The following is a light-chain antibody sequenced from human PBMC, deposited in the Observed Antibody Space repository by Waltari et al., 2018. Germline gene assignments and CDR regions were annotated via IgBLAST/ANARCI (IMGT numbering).Light chain of an antibody. CDR3: QQYNNWPPYT. V-gene: IGKV3-15*01. Sequence: EIVMTQSPATLSVSPWERATLSCRASQSVSSNLAWYQQEPGQAPRLLIYCASTRATGIPARFSGSGSGTEFTLTISSLQSEDFAVYYCQQYNNWPPYTFGQGTKLEIK. J-gene: IGKJ2*01. CDR1: QSVSSN. CDR2: CAS.